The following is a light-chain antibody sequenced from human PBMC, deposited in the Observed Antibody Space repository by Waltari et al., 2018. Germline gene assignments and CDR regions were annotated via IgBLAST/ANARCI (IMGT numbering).Light chain of an antibody. CDR3: QQRYSSRLT. CDR2: AAS. Sequence: DIHLPQSPSSLSASLGDSVTITCRALQSISTYLILYQQKPANAPNLLIYAASTLQTGVPPRFSGSGSGTEFTLTISGLQPEDISTYYCQQRYSSRLTFGGGSKVDI. V-gene: IGKV1-39*01. CDR1: QSISTY. J-gene: IGKJ4*01.